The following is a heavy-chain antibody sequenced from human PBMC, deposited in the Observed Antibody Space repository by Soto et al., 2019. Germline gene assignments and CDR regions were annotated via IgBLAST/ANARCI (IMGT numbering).Heavy chain of an antibody. V-gene: IGHV5-51*01. J-gene: IGHJ6*02. CDR2: IYPGDSDT. Sequence: GESLKISCKGSGYSFSGYWIGWVRQMPGKGLEWMGIIYPGDSDTRYSPSFQGQVTISADKSITTAYLQWSSLKASDTAMYYCARASHSAAGVYYYAMDVWGQGTTVTVSS. D-gene: IGHD2-15*01. CDR3: ARASHSAAGVYYYAMDV. CDR1: GYSFSGYW.